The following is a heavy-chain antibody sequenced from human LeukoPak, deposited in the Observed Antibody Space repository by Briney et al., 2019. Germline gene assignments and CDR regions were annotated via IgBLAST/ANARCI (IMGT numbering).Heavy chain of an antibody. Sequence: SQTLSLTCAISGDSVSSNSAAWNWIRQSPSTGLEWLGRTYYRSKWYNDYAVSVKSRITINPDTSKNQFSLQLNSVTPEDTAVYYCARDRENYYGSGELSWFDPWGQGTLVTVSS. J-gene: IGHJ5*02. CDR2: TYYRSKWYN. CDR1: GDSVSSNSAA. V-gene: IGHV6-1*01. D-gene: IGHD3-10*01. CDR3: ARDRENYYGSGELSWFDP.